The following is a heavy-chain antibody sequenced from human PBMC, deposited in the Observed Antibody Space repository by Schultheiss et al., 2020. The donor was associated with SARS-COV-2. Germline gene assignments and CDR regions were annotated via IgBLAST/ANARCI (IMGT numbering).Heavy chain of an antibody. Sequence: GGSLRLSCAASGFTFSNAWMNWVRQAPGKGLEWVSAISGSGGSTYYADSVKGRFTISRDNSRNTLYLQMSSLTAEDTAVYYCARDRGIALRTYYYGMDVWGQGTTVTVSS. D-gene: IGHD6-13*01. CDR2: ISGSGGST. J-gene: IGHJ6*02. V-gene: IGHV3-23*01. CDR1: GFTFSNAW. CDR3: ARDRGIALRTYYYGMDV.